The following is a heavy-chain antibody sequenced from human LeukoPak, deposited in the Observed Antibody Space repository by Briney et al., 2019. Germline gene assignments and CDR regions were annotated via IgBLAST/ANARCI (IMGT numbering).Heavy chain of an antibody. CDR1: GYSFSTHW. Sequence: ASVKVSCKASGYSFSTHWMHWVRQAPGQGLEWMGWINPSSGDTNYAQNFQGRVTMTRDTSISTGYMELSRLRFDDTAVYYCARVTVTTGDAFDMWGQGTMVTVSS. CDR2: INPSSGDT. CDR3: ARVTVTTGDAFDM. D-gene: IGHD4-17*01. V-gene: IGHV1-2*02. J-gene: IGHJ3*02.